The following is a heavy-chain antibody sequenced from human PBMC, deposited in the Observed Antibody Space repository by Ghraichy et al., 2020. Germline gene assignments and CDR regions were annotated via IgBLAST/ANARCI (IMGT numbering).Heavy chain of an antibody. J-gene: IGHJ4*02. CDR2: IDGDGGNI. CDR1: GFTFSNFA. Sequence: GGSLRLSCAASGFTFSNFAMSWVRQAPGKGLEWVSEIDGDGGNIQYADSVKGRFTIYRDDSKNMLYLQMSSLRAEDTADYYCAKDEVLMLQLGFDSWGQGPLVIVSS. CDR3: AKDEVLMLQLGFDS. D-gene: IGHD3-16*01. V-gene: IGHV3-23*01.